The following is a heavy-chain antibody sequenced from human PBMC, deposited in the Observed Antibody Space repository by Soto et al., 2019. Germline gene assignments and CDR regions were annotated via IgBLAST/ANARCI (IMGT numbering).Heavy chain of an antibody. Sequence: GGSLRLSCAASGFTVSSNYMSWVRQAPGKGLEWVSVIYSGGSTYYADTVKGRFTISRDNSRNKLYLQMNSLRAEDTAVYYCARSGPNSGSYEGDAFDIWGQGTMVTVSS. J-gene: IGHJ3*02. CDR2: IYSGGST. CDR1: GFTVSSNY. V-gene: IGHV3-66*02. D-gene: IGHD1-26*01. CDR3: ARSGPNSGSYEGDAFDI.